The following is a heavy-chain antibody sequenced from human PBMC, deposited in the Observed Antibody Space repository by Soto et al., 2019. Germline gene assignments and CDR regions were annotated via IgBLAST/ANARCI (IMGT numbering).Heavy chain of an antibody. CDR2: ISYDGSNK. CDR3: AKDLYYSSSWSDYYYGMDV. J-gene: IGHJ6*01. D-gene: IGHD6-13*01. Sequence: VGSLRLSCAASGFTFSSYGMHWVRQAPGKGLEWVAVISYDGSNKYYADSVKGRFTISRDNSKNTLYLQMNSLRAEDTAVYYCAKDLYYSSSWSDYYYGMDVWGQGTTVTVSS. CDR1: GFTFSSYG. V-gene: IGHV3-30*18.